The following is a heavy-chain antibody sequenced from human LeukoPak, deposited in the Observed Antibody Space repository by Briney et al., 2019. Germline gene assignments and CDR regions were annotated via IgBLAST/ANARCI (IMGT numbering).Heavy chain of an antibody. D-gene: IGHD3-3*01. Sequence: ASVTVSCKASGYTFTSYGISWVRQAPGQGLEWMGWISAYNGNTNYAQKLQGRVTMTTDTSTSTAYMELRSLRSDDMAVYYCARDLRITIFGVALGFDPWGQGTLVTVSS. CDR3: ARDLRITIFGVALGFDP. J-gene: IGHJ5*02. CDR2: ISAYNGNT. CDR1: GYTFTSYG. V-gene: IGHV1-18*03.